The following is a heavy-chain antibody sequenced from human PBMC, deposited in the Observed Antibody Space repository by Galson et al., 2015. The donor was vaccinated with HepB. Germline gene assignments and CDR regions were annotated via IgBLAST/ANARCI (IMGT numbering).Heavy chain of an antibody. CDR2: IYYSGST. J-gene: IGHJ1*01. Sequence: LSLTCAVSGDFISNSDYFWGWIRQPPGKGLEWIGSIYYSGSTYYNPSLRSRATISVDTSNYRQLSLKLSAVTAADTGTYYCARHTKSSGDYVHPRFAEDFQHWGQGTLVTVPS. V-gene: IGHV4-39*01. CDR3: ARHTKSSGDYVHPRFAEDFQH. CDR1: GDFISNSDYF. D-gene: IGHD4-17*01.